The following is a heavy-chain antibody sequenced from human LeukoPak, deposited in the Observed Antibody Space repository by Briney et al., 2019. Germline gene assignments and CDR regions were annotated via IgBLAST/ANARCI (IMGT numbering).Heavy chain of an antibody. CDR1: GFTFSSYW. Sequence: GGSLRLSCAASGFTFSSYWMHWVRQAPGKGLVRVSRINSDGSSTSYADSVKGRFTFSRDNAKNTLSLQMNSLRAGDTAVYYCARANTYYYDSSGYSVDYWGQGTLVTVSS. J-gene: IGHJ4*02. V-gene: IGHV3-74*01. CDR3: ARANTYYYDSSGYSVDY. CDR2: INSDGSST. D-gene: IGHD3-22*01.